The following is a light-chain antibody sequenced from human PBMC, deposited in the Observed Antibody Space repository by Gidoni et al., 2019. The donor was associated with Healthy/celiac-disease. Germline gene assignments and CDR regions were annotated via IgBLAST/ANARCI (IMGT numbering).Light chain of an antibody. V-gene: IGKV3-15*01. Sequence: EIVITQPPATLSVSPGERATLSCRASQSVNSNLAWYQQKPGQAPRLLIYGASTRATGIPARFSGSGSGTEFTLTISSQQSEDFAVYYCQQYNNWPPLTFGGGTKVEIK. CDR3: QQYNNWPPLT. CDR1: QSVNSN. CDR2: GAS. J-gene: IGKJ4*01.